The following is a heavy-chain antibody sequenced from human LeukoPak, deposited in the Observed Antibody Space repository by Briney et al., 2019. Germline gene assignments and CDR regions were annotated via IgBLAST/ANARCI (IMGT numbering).Heavy chain of an antibody. CDR3: AREAGDSSGWYNWFDP. D-gene: IGHD6-19*01. V-gene: IGHV3-7*01. CDR2: IKQDGSEK. Sequence: GGSLRLSCAASGFTFSSSAMSWVRQAPGKGREWVANIKQDGSEKNYVASVKGRFTTSRDNAKNSLYLQMNSLRAEDTAVYYCAREAGDSSGWYNWFDPWGQGTLVTVSS. CDR1: GFTFSSSA. J-gene: IGHJ5*02.